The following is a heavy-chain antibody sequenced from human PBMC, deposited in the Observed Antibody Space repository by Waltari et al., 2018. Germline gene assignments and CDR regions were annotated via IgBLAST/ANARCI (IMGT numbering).Heavy chain of an antibody. CDR2: IYYSGRT. CDR3: ARDSYSGYDLGWFDP. J-gene: IGHJ5*02. D-gene: IGHD5-12*01. Sequence: QLQLQESGPGLVKPSETLSLTCTVSGGSISSSSYYWGWIRTPPGKGLEWIGSIYYSGRTYYNPSLKSRVTISVDTSKNQFSLKLSSLTAADTAVYYCARDSYSGYDLGWFDPWGQGTLVTVSS. CDR1: GGSISSSSYY. V-gene: IGHV4-39*07.